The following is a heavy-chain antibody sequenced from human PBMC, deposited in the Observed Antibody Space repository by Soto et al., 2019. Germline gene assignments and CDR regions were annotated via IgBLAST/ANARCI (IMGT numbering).Heavy chain of an antibody. Sequence: TSETLSLTCTVSGGSIYRSGYYWGWIRQPQGRGLEWIGNIDYNGVTYSNPSLKSRVTISRDTSQNQFSLNLTSVTAADTAMYSCGKVLIPDTGHNDSDPWGPGPLPTVSS. CDR1: GGSIYRSGYY. V-gene: IGHV4-39*01. CDR3: GKVLIPDTGHNDSDP. J-gene: IGHJ5*02. D-gene: IGHD2-8*02. CDR2: IDYNGVT.